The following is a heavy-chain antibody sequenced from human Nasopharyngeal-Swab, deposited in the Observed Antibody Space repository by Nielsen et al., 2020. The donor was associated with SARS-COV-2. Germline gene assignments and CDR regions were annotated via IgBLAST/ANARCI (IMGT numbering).Heavy chain of an antibody. CDR1: GFTFSSYS. D-gene: IGHD4-11*01. CDR3: ARWDYSNYDLDY. J-gene: IGHJ4*02. Sequence: GGSLRLSCTASGFTFSSYSRNWVRQAPGKGLEWVSSISSSSSYIYYADSVKGRFTISRDNAKNSLYLQMNSLRAEDTAVYYCARWDYSNYDLDYWGQGTLVTVSS. CDR2: ISSSSSYI. V-gene: IGHV3-21*01.